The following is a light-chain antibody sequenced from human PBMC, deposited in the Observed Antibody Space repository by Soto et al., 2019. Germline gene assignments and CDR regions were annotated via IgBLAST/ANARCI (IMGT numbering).Light chain of an antibody. Sequence: QSALTQPASVSGSPGQSITIFCTGTSSDVGGYNYVSWYQQHPGKAPKLMIYDVSNRPSGVSNRFSGSKSGNTASLTISGLQAEDEADYYCSSYTSSSTQVFGTGTKLTV. CDR3: SSYTSSSTQV. CDR2: DVS. J-gene: IGLJ1*01. V-gene: IGLV2-14*01. CDR1: SSDVGGYNY.